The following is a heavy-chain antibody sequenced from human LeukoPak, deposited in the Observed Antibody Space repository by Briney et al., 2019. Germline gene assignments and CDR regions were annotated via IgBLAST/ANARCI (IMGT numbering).Heavy chain of an antibody. Sequence: SETLSLTCTVSGGSISSYYWSWIRQPPGKGLEWVGYIYYSGSTNYNPSLKSRVTISVDTSKNQFSLKLSSVTAADTAVYYCASHITLGAFDIWGQGTMVTVSS. CDR3: ASHITLGAFDI. J-gene: IGHJ3*02. CDR1: GGSISSYY. V-gene: IGHV4-59*08. CDR2: IYYSGST. D-gene: IGHD3-10*01.